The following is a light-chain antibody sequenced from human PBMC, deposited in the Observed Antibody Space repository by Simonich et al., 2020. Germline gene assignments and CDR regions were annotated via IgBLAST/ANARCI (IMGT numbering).Light chain of an antibody. V-gene: IGKV4-1*01. J-gene: IGKJ1*01. CDR2: WAS. CDR1: QSVLNSSNNKNS. CDR3: QQYYSTPRT. Sequence: DIVMTQYPDSLAVSLGERATINCKSSQSVLNSSNNKNSFAWYKQKPGQPPRLLIYWASTRESGVPDRFSGSGSGTDVTRTSSSLQAEDVAVYYCQQYYSTPRTFGQGTKVEIK.